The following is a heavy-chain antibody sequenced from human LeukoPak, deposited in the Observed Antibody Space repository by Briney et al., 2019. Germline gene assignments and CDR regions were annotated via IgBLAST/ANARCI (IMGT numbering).Heavy chain of an antibody. CDR2: ISSSSSYI. Sequence: GGSLRLSCAASGFTFSSYSMNWVRQAPGKGLEWVSSISSSSSYIYYADSVKGRFTISRDNAKNSLYLQMNSLRAEDTAVYYCARERPVDTAMVRGLGLDYWGQGTLVTVSS. D-gene: IGHD5-18*01. V-gene: IGHV3-21*01. CDR1: GFTFSSYS. J-gene: IGHJ4*02. CDR3: ARERPVDTAMVRGLGLDY.